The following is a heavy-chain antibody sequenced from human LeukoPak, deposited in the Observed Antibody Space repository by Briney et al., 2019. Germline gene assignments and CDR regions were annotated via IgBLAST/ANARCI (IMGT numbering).Heavy chain of an antibody. D-gene: IGHD2-15*01. CDR2: VNSDGSSA. CDR1: GFTFSSYS. Sequence: GGSLRLSCAASGFTFSSYSMNWVRQAPGKGLEWVSRVNSDGSSATYADSVKGRFTISRDNAKNTLYLQMNSLRAEDTAVYYCARDWLLPFDFWGQGTLVTVPS. V-gene: IGHV3-74*01. J-gene: IGHJ4*02. CDR3: ARDWLLPFDF.